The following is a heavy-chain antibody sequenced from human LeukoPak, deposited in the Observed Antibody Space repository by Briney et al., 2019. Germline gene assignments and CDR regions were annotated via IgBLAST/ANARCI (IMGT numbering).Heavy chain of an antibody. CDR3: IRGSGWPDY. J-gene: IGHJ4*02. CDR2: ITSDSDGSST. V-gene: IGHV3-74*01. Sequence: GGSLRLSCAASGFTLSNHRKHWVRQAPGKGPLWVSRITSDSDGSSTVYADSVRGRFTISRDNAKNTLYLQMNSLRAEDTAVYYCIRGSGWPDYWGQGTLVTVSS. CDR1: GFTLSNHR. D-gene: IGHD6-19*01.